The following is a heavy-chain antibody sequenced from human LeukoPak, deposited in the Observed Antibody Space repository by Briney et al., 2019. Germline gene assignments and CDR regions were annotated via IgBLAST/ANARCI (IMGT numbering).Heavy chain of an antibody. CDR2: INHSGST. Sequence: SETLSLTRAVYGGSFSGYYWSWIRQPPGKGLEWIGEINHSGSTNYNPSLKSRVTISVDTSKNQFSLKLSSVTAADTAVYYCARASITMVRGVILFQRLGFDYWGQGTLVTVSS. D-gene: IGHD3-10*01. J-gene: IGHJ4*02. CDR3: ARASITMVRGVILFQRLGFDY. V-gene: IGHV4-34*01. CDR1: GGSFSGYY.